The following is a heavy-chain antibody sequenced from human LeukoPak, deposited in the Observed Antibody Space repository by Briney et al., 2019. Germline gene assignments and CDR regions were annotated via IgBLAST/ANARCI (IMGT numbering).Heavy chain of an antibody. CDR3: ARVQLFYYYYGLDV. V-gene: IGHV3-48*01. Sequence: GGSLRLSCAASGFTFSSYSMNWVRQAPGKGLEWVSYISSSSSTIYYADSVKGRFTISRDNAKNSLYLQVNSLRAEDTAVYYCARVQLFYYYYGLDVWGQGTTVTVSS. J-gene: IGHJ6*02. CDR2: ISSSSSTI. D-gene: IGHD5-18*01. CDR1: GFTFSSYS.